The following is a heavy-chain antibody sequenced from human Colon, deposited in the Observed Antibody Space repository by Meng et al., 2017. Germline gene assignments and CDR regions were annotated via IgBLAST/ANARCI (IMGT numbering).Heavy chain of an antibody. J-gene: IGHJ4*02. Sequence: GESLKISCAASGFTFNTAWLTWVRQAPGKWLAWVGHIRSKPYGGTADYAAPVKGRFTISRDDSRDTFSLQMSSLKDEDTGVYFCATDLRWELQYSFDYWGQGILVTVSS. D-gene: IGHD4-23*01. CDR3: ATDLRWELQYSFDY. CDR2: IRSKPYGGTA. CDR1: GFTFNTAW. V-gene: IGHV3-15*01.